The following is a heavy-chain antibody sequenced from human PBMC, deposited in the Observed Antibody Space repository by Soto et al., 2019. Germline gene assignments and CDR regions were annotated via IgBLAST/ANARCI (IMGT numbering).Heavy chain of an antibody. D-gene: IGHD1-26*01. CDR2: IYYSGST. CDR1: RGSISSSSYY. Sequence: QLQLQESGPGLVKPSETLSLTCTAARGSISSSSYYWGWIRQPPGKGLEWIASIYYSGSTYYNPSLKSRVTISIDTSRNQFSPKLPSVTAADTGLYYCARLGGSGKFYYVMDVWGQGTTVIVSS. V-gene: IGHV4-39*01. J-gene: IGHJ6*02. CDR3: ARLGGSGKFYYVMDV.